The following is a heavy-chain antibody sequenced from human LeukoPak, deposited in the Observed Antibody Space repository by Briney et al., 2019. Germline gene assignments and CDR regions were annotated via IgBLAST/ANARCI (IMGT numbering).Heavy chain of an antibody. CDR2: IYSGGST. J-gene: IGHJ6*03. Sequence: GGSLRLSCAASGFTVSSNYMSWVRQAPGKGLEWVSGIYSGGSTYYPDSVKGRFTISRDNSKNTLYIQMNSLRAEDTALYHCARTGGYYYYYYMDVWGKGTTVTISS. D-gene: IGHD7-27*01. CDR1: GFTVSSNY. V-gene: IGHV3-66*01. CDR3: ARTGGYYYYYYMDV.